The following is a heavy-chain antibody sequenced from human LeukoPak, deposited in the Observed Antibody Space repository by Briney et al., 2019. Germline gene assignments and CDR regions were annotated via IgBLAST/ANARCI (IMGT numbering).Heavy chain of an antibody. CDR3: ARDRRYYDTSGTVYYDAMDV. D-gene: IGHD3-22*01. Sequence: SETLSLTCTVSGGSMSSYYWSWIRQPPGKGLEWIGYIYYSGSTNYNPSLKSRVTISVDTSKNHFSLRLSSVTAADTAVYYCARDRRYYDTSGTVYYDAMDVWGQGTTVTVSS. V-gene: IGHV4-59*01. CDR1: GGSMSSYY. J-gene: IGHJ6*02. CDR2: IYYSGST.